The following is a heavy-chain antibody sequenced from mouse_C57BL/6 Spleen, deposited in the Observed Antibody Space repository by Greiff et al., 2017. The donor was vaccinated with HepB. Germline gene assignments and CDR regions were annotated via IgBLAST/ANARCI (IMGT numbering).Heavy chain of an antibody. CDR3: ARDYGSSYWYFDV. D-gene: IGHD1-1*01. Sequence: EVMLVESGPELVKPGDSVKISCKASGYSFTGYFMNWVMQSHGKSLEWIGRINPYNGDTFYNQKFKGKATLTVDKSSSTAHMELRSLTSEDSAVYYCARDYGSSYWYFDVWGTGTTVTVSS. J-gene: IGHJ1*03. V-gene: IGHV1-20*01. CDR1: GYSFTGYF. CDR2: INPYNGDT.